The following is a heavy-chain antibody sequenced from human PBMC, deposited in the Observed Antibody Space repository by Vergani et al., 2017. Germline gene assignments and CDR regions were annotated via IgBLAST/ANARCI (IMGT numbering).Heavy chain of an antibody. J-gene: IGHJ5*02. CDR2: ISSSSSTI. CDR3: ARIYGDYDGNWFDP. Sequence: EVQLVESGGGLVQPGGSLILSCAASGFTFSSYSMNWVRQAPGKGLEWVSYISSSSSTIYYADSVKGRFTISRDNAKNSLYLQMNSLRAEDTAVYYCARIYGDYDGNWFDPWGQGTLVTVSS. V-gene: IGHV3-48*04. D-gene: IGHD4-17*01. CDR1: GFTFSSYS.